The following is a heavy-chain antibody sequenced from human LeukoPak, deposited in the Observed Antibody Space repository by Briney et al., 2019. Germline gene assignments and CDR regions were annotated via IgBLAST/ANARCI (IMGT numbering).Heavy chain of an antibody. Sequence: GGSLRLSCAVSGFTFSDFYMNWIRQAPGKGLEWVSAISGSGGSTYYADSVKGRFTISRDNSKSTLYLQMNSLRAEDTAVYYCASRRNIVVVVAATNWGQGTLVTVSS. V-gene: IGHV3-23*01. D-gene: IGHD2-15*01. CDR2: ISGSGGST. CDR1: GFTFSDFY. J-gene: IGHJ4*02. CDR3: ASRRNIVVVVAATN.